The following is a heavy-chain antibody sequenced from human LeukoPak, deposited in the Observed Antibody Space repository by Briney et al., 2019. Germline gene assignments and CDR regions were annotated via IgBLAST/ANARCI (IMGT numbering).Heavy chain of an antibody. CDR3: AEQGSYYDILTGYYAFDY. V-gene: IGHV3-30-3*01. J-gene: IGHJ4*02. CDR1: GFTFSSYA. D-gene: IGHD3-9*01. Sequence: GGSLRLSCAASGFTFSSYAMHWVRQAPGKGLEWVAVISYDGSNKYYADSVKGRFTISRDNSKNTLYLQMNSLRAEDTAVYYCAEQGSYYDILTGYYAFDYWGQGTLVTVSS. CDR2: ISYDGSNK.